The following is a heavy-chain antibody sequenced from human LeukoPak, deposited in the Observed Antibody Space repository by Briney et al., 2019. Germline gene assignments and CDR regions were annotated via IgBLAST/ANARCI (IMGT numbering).Heavy chain of an antibody. CDR2: IRSGGAR. CDR1: GFIFSHAL. J-gene: IGHJ4*02. V-gene: IGHV3-15*01. CDR3: AVDTPVIDAQIDY. Sequence: GGSLRLSCTASGFIFSHALMNWVRQAPGKGLQWLGRIRSGGAREYAAPAQGRFTISRDDSRNTAYLEMNNLDTDDTAVYFCAVDTPVIDAQIDYWGQGTLVTVSS. D-gene: IGHD3-16*02.